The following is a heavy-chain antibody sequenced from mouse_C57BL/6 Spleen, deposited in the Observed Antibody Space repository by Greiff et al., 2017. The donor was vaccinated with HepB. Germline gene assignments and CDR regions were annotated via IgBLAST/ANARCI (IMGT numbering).Heavy chain of an antibody. D-gene: IGHD4-1*01. V-gene: IGHV1-72*01. J-gene: IGHJ2*01. CDR2: IDPNSGGT. CDR1: GYTFTSYW. CDR3: ARSPGDYFDY. Sequence: VQLQQPGAELVMPGASVKLSCKASGYTFTSYWMHWVKQRPGQGLEWIGEIDPNSGGTKYNEKFKSKATLTVDKPSSTAYMQLSSLTSEDSAVYYCARSPGDYFDYWGQGTTLTVSS.